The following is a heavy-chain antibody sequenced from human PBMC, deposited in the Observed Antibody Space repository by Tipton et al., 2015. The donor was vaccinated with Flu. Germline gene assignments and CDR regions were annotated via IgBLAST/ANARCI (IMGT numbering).Heavy chain of an antibody. J-gene: IGHJ4*02. Sequence: LSLTCTVSGGSISSYYWSWIRQPPGKGLEWIGYIYYSGSTNYNPSLKSRVTISVDTSMNQFSLKLSSVTAADTAVYYCARMTTALNFDYWVQGTLVTVSS. CDR2: IYYSGST. D-gene: IGHD4-11*01. CDR3: ARMTTALNFDY. V-gene: IGHV4-59*01. CDR1: GGSISSYY.